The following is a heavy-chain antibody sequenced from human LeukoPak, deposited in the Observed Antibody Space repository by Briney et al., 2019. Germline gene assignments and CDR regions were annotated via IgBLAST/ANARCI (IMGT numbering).Heavy chain of an antibody. CDR2: ISDSGGST. J-gene: IGHJ4*02. V-gene: IGHV3-23*01. CDR3: ARDFVDYDSSGYSGGDY. Sequence: GGSLRLSCVASGFTFSNYAMSWVRQAPGKGLEWVSGISDSGGSTYYADSVKGRFTISRDNSKNTLYLQMNSLRAEDTAVYYCARDFVDYDSSGYSGGDYWGQGTLVTVSS. CDR1: GFTFSNYA. D-gene: IGHD3-22*01.